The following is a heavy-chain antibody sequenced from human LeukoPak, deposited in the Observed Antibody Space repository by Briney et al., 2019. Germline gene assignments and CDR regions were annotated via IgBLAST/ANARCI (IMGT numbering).Heavy chain of an antibody. Sequence: GGSLRLSCAASGFTFSSYWMSWVRQAPGKGLEWVANIKQDGSEKYYVGSVKGRFTISRDNAKNSLYLQMNSLRAEDTAVYYCARDLFAADYYYYYGMDVWGQGTTVTVSS. D-gene: IGHD3-3*01. V-gene: IGHV3-7*01. CDR3: ARDLFAADYYYYYGMDV. CDR1: GFTFSSYW. J-gene: IGHJ6*02. CDR2: IKQDGSEK.